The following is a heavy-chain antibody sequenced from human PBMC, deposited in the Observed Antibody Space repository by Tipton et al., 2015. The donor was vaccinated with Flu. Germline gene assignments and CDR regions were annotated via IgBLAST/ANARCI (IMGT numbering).Heavy chain of an antibody. CDR3: ARDPSLGMPDYLDF. J-gene: IGHJ4*02. CDR1: GITLNGFE. CDR2: IYNSEYT. D-gene: IGHD2-2*01. V-gene: IGHV4-59*12. Sequence: LRLSCAASGITLNGFEMHWVRQAPGKGLEWIGYIYNSEYTKYNPSLKSRVTISVDTSKKQFSLQLRSVTAADTAVYYCARDPSLGMPDYLDFWGQGTLVTASS.